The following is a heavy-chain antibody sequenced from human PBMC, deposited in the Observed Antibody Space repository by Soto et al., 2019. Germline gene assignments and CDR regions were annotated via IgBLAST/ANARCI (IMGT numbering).Heavy chain of an antibody. CDR3: ARGVYDFWSGHPKGLDY. CDR2: IRSKANSYAT. CDR1: GFTFIGSA. V-gene: IGHV3-73*01. J-gene: IGHJ4*02. Sequence: GGSLRLSCAASGFTFIGSAMHWVRQASGKGLEWVGRIRSKANSYATAYAVSVKGRFTISRDDSRNTAYLQMNSLKTEDTAVYYCARGVYDFWSGHPKGLDYWGQGTVVTVSS. D-gene: IGHD3-3*01.